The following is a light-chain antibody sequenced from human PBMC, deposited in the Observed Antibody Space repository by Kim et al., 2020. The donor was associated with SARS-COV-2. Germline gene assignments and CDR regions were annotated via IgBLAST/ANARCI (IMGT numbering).Light chain of an antibody. J-gene: IGKJ2*01. CDR3: LHHSSYPYT. V-gene: IGKV1-17*01. CDR2: AAS. Sequence: SASVGDRVTITCRVSQGIRKDLGWYQQKPGKAPRRLLYAASSLDSGVPSRFSGSGSGTQFTLTISSRQPEDFATYYCLHHSSYPYTFGQGTKLEIK. CDR1: QGIRKD.